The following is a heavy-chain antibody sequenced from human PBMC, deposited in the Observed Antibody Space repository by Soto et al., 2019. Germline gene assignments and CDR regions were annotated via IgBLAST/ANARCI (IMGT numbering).Heavy chain of an antibody. J-gene: IGHJ6*02. V-gene: IGHV4-59*01. CDR3: SRDPTRGEILYGMDV. CDR1: GGSISSSY. D-gene: IGHD3-16*01. CDR2: IDYSGST. Sequence: QVPLQESGPGLVKPSETLSRTCTVSGGSISSSYWNWIRQPPGKGLEWIGYIDYSGSTNNNPSLKSRVTISVDTSKNQFALQLRSVTAADTAAYYCSRDPTRGEILYGMDVWGQVTTVTVYS.